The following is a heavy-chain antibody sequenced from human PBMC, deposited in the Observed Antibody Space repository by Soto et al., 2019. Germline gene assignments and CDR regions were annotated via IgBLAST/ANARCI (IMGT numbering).Heavy chain of an antibody. CDR2: IHYSVST. D-gene: IGHD3-10*01. J-gene: IGHJ6*02. CDR3: ASVRLLRFGENLSYYYGMDV. Sequence: PSETLSLTCTVSGGSISRVDYYWSWIRQPPGKGLEWIGYIHYSVSTDYNPSLKSRPTISVDTSKNQFSLRLSSVTAADTAVYYCASVRLLRFGENLSYYYGMDVWGQGTTVTVSS. CDR1: GGSISRVDYY. V-gene: IGHV4-30-4*01.